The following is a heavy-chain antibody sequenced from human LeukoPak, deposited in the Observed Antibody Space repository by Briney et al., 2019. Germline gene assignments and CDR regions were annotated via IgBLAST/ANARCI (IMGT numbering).Heavy chain of an antibody. CDR1: GFTFSSYA. J-gene: IGHJ4*02. CDR2: ISGSGGST. Sequence: GGSLRLSCAASGFTFSSYAMSWVRQVPGKGLEWVSAISGSGGSTYYADSVKGRFTISRDNSKNTLYLQMNSLRVEDTAVYYCASLNYGQVWGSPHYYFDYWGQGILVTVSS. CDR3: ASLNYGQVWGSPHYYFDY. D-gene: IGHD3-16*01. V-gene: IGHV3-23*01.